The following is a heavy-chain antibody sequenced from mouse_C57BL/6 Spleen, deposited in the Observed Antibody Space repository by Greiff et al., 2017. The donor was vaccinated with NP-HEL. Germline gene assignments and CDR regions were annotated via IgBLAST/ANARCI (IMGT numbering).Heavy chain of an antibody. CDR2: IDPETGGT. Sequence: VQLQQSGAELVRPGASVTLSCKASGYTFTDYEMHWVKQTPVHGLEWIGAIDPETGGTAYNQKFKGKATLTADKSSSTAYMELRSLTSEDSAVYYCTRSGRGYAMDYWGQGTSVTVSS. J-gene: IGHJ4*01. D-gene: IGHD3-1*01. V-gene: IGHV1-15*01. CDR1: GYTFTDYE. CDR3: TRSGRGYAMDY.